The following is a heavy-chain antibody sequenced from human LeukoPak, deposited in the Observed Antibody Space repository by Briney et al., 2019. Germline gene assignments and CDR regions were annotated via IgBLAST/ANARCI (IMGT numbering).Heavy chain of an antibody. D-gene: IGHD3-10*01. CDR2: ISAYNGNT. Sequence: ASVKVSCKASGYTFSSYGISWVRQAPGQGLEWMGWISAYNGNTEYVQHLRGRATMTTDTSTSTAYMELRSLRSDDTAVYYCARDSVDGSGTYYNDSPDYWGQGTLVTVSS. J-gene: IGHJ4*02. V-gene: IGHV1-18*01. CDR3: ARDSVDGSGTYYNDSPDY. CDR1: GYTFSSYG.